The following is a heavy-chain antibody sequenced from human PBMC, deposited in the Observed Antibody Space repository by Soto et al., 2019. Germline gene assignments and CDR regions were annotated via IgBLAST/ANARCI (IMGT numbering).Heavy chain of an antibody. D-gene: IGHD5-18*01. Sequence: PGGSLRLSCAASGFTFSSYWMHWVRQAPGKGLVWVSRINSDGSSTSYADSVKGRFTISRDNAKNTLYLQMNSLRAEDTAVYYCARGPPTIAPGYGLYAFDIWGQGTMVTVSS. CDR2: INSDGSST. J-gene: IGHJ3*02. CDR3: ARGPPTIAPGYGLYAFDI. V-gene: IGHV3-74*01. CDR1: GFTFSSYW.